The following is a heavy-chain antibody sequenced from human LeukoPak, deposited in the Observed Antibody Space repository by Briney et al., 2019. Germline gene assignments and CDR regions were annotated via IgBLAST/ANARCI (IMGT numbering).Heavy chain of an antibody. CDR3: AGWDRSHWFDY. CDR2: IKQDGSEK. CDR1: GFAFSTFW. J-gene: IGHJ4*02. V-gene: IGHV3-7*04. Sequence: PGGSLRLSCAASGFAFSTFWIGWVRQAPGNGLEWVANIKQDGSEKSYADSLKARFTISRDNGKNSLYLQMNSLRADDTAVYYCAGWDRSHWFDYWGQGTLVTVSS. D-gene: IGHD1-1*01.